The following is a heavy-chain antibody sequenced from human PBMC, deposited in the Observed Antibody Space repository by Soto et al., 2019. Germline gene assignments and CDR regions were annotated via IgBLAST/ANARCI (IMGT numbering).Heavy chain of an antibody. V-gene: IGHV3-30*18. D-gene: IGHD2-15*01. CDR2: ISYDGSNK. CDR3: AKGRGDIVAAVYYYYGMDV. J-gene: IGHJ6*02. CDR1: GFTFSSYG. Sequence: GGSLRLSCAASGFTFSSYGMHWVRQGPGKGLEWVAVISYDGSNKYYSDSVKGRFTISRDNSKNTLYLQMNSLRAEDTAVYYCAKGRGDIVAAVYYYYGMDVWGQGTTVTVSS.